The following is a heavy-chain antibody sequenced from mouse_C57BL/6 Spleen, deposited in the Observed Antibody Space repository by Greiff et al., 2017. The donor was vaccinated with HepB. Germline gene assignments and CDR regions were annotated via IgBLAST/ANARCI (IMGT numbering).Heavy chain of an antibody. CDR3: ARSVYDGYPDY. Sequence: VQLQQPGAELVKPGASVKLSCKASGYTFTSYWMHWVKQRPGQGLEWIGMIHPNSGSTNYNEKFKSKATLTVDKSSSTAYMQLSSLTSEDSAVYYCARSVYDGYPDYWGQGTTLTVSS. CDR2: IHPNSGST. CDR1: GYTFTSYW. V-gene: IGHV1-64*01. D-gene: IGHD2-3*01. J-gene: IGHJ2*01.